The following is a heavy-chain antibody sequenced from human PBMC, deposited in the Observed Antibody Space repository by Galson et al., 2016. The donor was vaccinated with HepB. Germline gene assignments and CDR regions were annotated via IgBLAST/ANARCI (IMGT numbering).Heavy chain of an antibody. J-gene: IGHJ6*02. CDR1: GGKFSSYS. Sequence: SVKVSCKASGGKFSSYSFSWVRQAPGQGLEWMGGIIPIFGSANYAQKFQGRVTITADESTTTAYMELSSLRSDDTAVYYGAKSGVPTAILRRGYYYYGLGVWGQGTTVTVSS. CDR3: AKSGVPTAILRRGYYYYGLGV. D-gene: IGHD2-21*02. CDR2: IIPIFGSA. V-gene: IGHV1-69*13.